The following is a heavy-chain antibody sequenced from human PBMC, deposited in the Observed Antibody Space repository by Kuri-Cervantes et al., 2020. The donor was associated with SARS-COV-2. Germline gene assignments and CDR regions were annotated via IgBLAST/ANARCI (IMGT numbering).Heavy chain of an antibody. CDR1: GGSISSYY. Sequence: ESLKISCTVSGGSISSYYWSWIRQPPGKGLEWIGYIYYSGSTNYNPSLKSRVTISVDTSKNQFSLKLSSVTAADTAVYYCARGVTIFGEDVWGQGTTVTVSS. J-gene: IGHJ6*02. V-gene: IGHV4-59*01. CDR2: IYYSGST. D-gene: IGHD3-3*01. CDR3: ARGVTIFGEDV.